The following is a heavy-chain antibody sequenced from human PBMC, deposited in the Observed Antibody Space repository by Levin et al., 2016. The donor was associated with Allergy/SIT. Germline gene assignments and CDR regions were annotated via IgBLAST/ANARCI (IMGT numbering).Heavy chain of an antibody. V-gene: IGHV3-23*01. CDR1: GFTFSSYA. Sequence: GGSLRLSCAASGFTFSSYAMSWVRQAPGKGLEWVSAISGSGGSTYYADSVKGRFTISRDSSKNTLYLQMNSLRREDTAVYYCAKVYDTGSLVPPHYWGQGTLVTVSS. J-gene: IGHJ4*02. CDR3: AKVYDTGSLVPPHY. CDR2: ISGSGGST. D-gene: IGHD5/OR15-5a*01.